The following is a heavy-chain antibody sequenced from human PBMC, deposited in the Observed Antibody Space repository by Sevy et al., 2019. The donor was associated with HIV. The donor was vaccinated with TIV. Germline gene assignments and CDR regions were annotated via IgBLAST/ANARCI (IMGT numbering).Heavy chain of an antibody. Sequence: GGSLRLSCAASGFTSSSYAMSWVRQPPGRGLEWVSTLSDSGVSTYYADSVKGRFTISRDNSKNILYLQMNSLRAEDTAVYYCAGDRATSATGTPFDYWGQGTLVTVSS. CDR1: GFTSSSYA. CDR2: LSDSGVST. V-gene: IGHV3-23*01. J-gene: IGHJ4*02. CDR3: AGDRATSATGTPFDY. D-gene: IGHD2-15*01.